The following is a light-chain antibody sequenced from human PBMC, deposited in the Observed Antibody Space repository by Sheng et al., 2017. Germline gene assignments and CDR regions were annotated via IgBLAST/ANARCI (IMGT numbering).Light chain of an antibody. CDR3: QQYDNYSPYT. V-gene: IGKV1-5*03. CDR1: QSVGSG. Sequence: DMQMTQSPSTLAASVGDRVTITCRASQSVGSGLAWYQQKPGRAPNLLIYKASSLESGVPSRFSGSGSGTEFTLTISSLQPDDFATYYCQQYDNYSPYTFGQGTKLEIK. CDR2: KAS. J-gene: IGKJ2*01.